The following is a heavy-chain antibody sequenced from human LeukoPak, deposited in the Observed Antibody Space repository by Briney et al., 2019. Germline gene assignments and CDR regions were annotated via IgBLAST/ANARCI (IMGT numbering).Heavy chain of an antibody. V-gene: IGHV4-61*02. D-gene: IGHD3-3*01. Sequence: KPSQTLSLTCTVSGGSISSGSYYWSWIRQPAGKGLEWLGRIYTSGSTNYNPSLKSPVTISVDTSKNQFSLKLSSVTAADTAVYYCAREARYDFWSGYPDYWGQGTLVTVSS. CDR2: IYTSGST. J-gene: IGHJ4*02. CDR3: AREARYDFWSGYPDY. CDR1: GGSISSGSYY.